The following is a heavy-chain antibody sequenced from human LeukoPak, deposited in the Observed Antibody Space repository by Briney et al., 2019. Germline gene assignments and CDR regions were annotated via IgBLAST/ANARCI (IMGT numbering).Heavy chain of an antibody. CDR3: ARSWRFCSGDSCYPIDY. J-gene: IGHJ4*02. CDR1: GYTFIDYF. Sequence: ASVKVSCKASGYTFIDYFIHWVRQAPGQGLEWMGWINPNSGGTNYAQKFRGRVTMTRDTSISTAYMELSRLRSDDTAVYYCARSWRFCSGDSCYPIDYWGQGTLVTVSS. D-gene: IGHD2-15*01. V-gene: IGHV1-2*02. CDR2: INPNSGGT.